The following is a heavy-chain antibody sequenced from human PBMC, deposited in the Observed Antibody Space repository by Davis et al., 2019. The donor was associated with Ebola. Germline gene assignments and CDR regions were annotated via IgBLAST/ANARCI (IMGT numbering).Heavy chain of an antibody. CDR1: GYSFTTYW. J-gene: IGHJ4*02. Sequence: GGSLRLSCKGSGYSFTTYWIAWVRQTPAKGLEWMGIIYPGDSDTRYSPSFEGQVTISVDRSISTAYLQWSSLKASDTAMYYCAKQESLYGGSDYWGQGTLVTVSS. V-gene: IGHV5-51*01. CDR3: AKQESLYGGSDY. D-gene: IGHD2-15*01. CDR2: IYPGDSDT.